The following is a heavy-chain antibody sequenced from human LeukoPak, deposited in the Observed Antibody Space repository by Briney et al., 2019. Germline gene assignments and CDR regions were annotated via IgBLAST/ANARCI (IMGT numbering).Heavy chain of an antibody. CDR1: GGSISSYH. Sequence: PSETLSLTCTVSGGSISSYHWTWIRQPPGKGLEWIGYIYYSGESYYSPSLKSRVSISRDTSKQFSLRLTSVTAADTAVYFCARVGFYDFRFDFWGQGTLVTVSS. V-gene: IGHV4-30-4*01. D-gene: IGHD3-3*01. CDR2: IYYSGES. CDR3: ARVGFYDFRFDF. J-gene: IGHJ4*02.